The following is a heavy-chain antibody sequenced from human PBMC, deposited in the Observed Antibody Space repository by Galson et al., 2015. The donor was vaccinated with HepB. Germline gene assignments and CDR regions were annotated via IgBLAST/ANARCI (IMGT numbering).Heavy chain of an antibody. J-gene: IGHJ2*01. CDR1: GGTFINYV. Sequence: SVKVSCKASGGTFINYVISWVRQAPGKGLEWMGGIIPILGTTNYAQKFQDRVTITADKSTSAAYMELRSLRSEDTAVYYCARLPVAIFNWYFDLWGRGTLVTVSS. V-gene: IGHV1-69*10. CDR3: ARLPVAIFNWYFDL. CDR2: IIPILGTT. D-gene: IGHD2-2*02.